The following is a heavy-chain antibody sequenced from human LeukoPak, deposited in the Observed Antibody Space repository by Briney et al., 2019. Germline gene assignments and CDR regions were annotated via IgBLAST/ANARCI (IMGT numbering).Heavy chain of an antibody. CDR3: VRPKHSSTSWLHYGMDV. CDR1: GFTFSNYA. CDR2: IYSDGRT. D-gene: IGHD2-2*01. V-gene: IGHV3-66*04. Sequence: GGSLRLSCAASGFTFSNYAMHWVRQAPGKGLEWVSLIYSDGRTYYADSVRDRFTISRDNSKNTLYLQMNSLRVEDTAVFYCVRPKHSSTSWLHYGMDVWGQGTTVTVSS. J-gene: IGHJ6*02.